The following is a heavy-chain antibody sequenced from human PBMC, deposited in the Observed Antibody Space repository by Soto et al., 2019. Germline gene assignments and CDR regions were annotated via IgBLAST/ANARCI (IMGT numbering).Heavy chain of an antibody. CDR1: GFTFSSYA. Sequence: GESLKISCAASGFTFSSYAMSWVRQAPGKGLEWVSAISGSGGSTYYADSVKGRFTISRDNSKNTLYLQMNSLRAEDTAVYYCAKSQTARGPFDYWGQGTLVTVSS. J-gene: IGHJ4*02. V-gene: IGHV3-23*01. CDR3: AKSQTARGPFDY. D-gene: IGHD1-1*01. CDR2: ISGSGGST.